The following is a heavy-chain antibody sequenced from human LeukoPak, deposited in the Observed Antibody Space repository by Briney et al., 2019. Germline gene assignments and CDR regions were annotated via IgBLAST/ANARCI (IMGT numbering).Heavy chain of an antibody. CDR2: INLNSGGT. Sequence: GASVKVSCKASGYTFTGYQLHWVRQAPGQGLEWMGWINLNSGGTNYAQNFQGRVTMTRDTSINTAYMELSRLRFDDTAVYYCARGPSIIAASNWGQGTLVTVSS. D-gene: IGHD2-15*01. CDR3: ARGPSIIAASN. V-gene: IGHV1-2*02. CDR1: GYTFTGYQ. J-gene: IGHJ4*02.